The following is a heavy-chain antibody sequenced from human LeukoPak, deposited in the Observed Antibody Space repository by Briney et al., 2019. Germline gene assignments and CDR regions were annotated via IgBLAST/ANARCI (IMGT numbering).Heavy chain of an antibody. CDR2: INHSGST. Sequence: SETLSLTCAVYGGSFSGYYWSWIRRPPGKGLEWIGEINHSGSTNYNPSLKSRVTISVDTSKNQFSLKLSSVTAADTAVCYCARVSWFPGTSYYYMDVWGKGTTVTVS. J-gene: IGHJ6*03. V-gene: IGHV4-34*01. CDR1: GGSFSGYY. CDR3: ARVSWFPGTSYYYMDV. D-gene: IGHD1-1*01.